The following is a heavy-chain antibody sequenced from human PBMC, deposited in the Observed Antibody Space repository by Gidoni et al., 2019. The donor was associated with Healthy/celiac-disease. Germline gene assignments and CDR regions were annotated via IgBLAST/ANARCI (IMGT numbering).Heavy chain of an antibody. D-gene: IGHD4-17*01. J-gene: IGHJ5*02. V-gene: IGHV3-48*02. CDR1: GFPFSSYS. Sequence: EVQLVESGGGLVQPGGSLRLSCAASGFPFSSYSMNWVRQAPGKGLEWVSYISSSSSTIYYADSVKGRFTISRDNAKNSLYLQMNSLRDEDTAVYYCASRATDYGDYDGWFDPWGQGTLVTVSS. CDR2: ISSSSSTI. CDR3: ASRATDYGDYDGWFDP.